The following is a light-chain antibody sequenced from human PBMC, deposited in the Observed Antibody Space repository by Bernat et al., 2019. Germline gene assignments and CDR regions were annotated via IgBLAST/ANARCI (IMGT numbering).Light chain of an antibody. CDR2: AAS. Sequence: DIQMTQSPSSLSASVGDRVTITCRVSQSIDSYLHWYQQKSGKAPKLLIYAASSLQSGVPSRFSGSGSGTDFTLTISSLQPEDSATYYCQQSSSTPRTFGQGTKLEIK. CDR3: QQSSSTPRT. V-gene: IGKV1-39*01. CDR1: QSIDSY. J-gene: IGKJ1*01.